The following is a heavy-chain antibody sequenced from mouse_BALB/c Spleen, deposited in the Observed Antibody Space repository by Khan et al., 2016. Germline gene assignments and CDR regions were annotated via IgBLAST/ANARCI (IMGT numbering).Heavy chain of an antibody. V-gene: IGHV1-87*01. CDR3: ADALFVY. CDR2: IYPGDGDN. Sequence: QVQLKESGAELARPGASVRLSCKASGYTSANYWMQWVKQRPGQGLEWIGSIYPGDGDNRYSQKFKDKAKMTADKSSSSAYMHLRSVASEDSAVYYCADALFVYWGQGTLVTVSA. J-gene: IGHJ3*01. CDR1: GYTSANYW.